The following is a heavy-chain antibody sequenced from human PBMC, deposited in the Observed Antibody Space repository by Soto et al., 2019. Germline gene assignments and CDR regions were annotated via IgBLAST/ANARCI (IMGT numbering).Heavy chain of an antibody. CDR3: ARDFLIGYYPAY. CDR1: GYTFTSNY. J-gene: IGHJ4*02. Sequence: QVQLVQSGAEVKKPGASVKVSCKASGYTFTSNYMHWVRQAPGQGLEWMGVLNPADGGTSYAQKFQGRLTMTSDTSTSTVYMELSSLSSDDTAVYYCARDFLIGYYPAYWGQGTLVTASS. CDR2: LNPADGGT. D-gene: IGHD3-9*01. V-gene: IGHV1-46*01.